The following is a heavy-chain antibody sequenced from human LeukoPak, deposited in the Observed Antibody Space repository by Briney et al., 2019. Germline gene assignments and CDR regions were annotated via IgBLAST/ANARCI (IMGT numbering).Heavy chain of an antibody. V-gene: IGHV3-20*04. D-gene: IGHD5-18*01. CDR1: GFTFDDYG. J-gene: IGHJ4*02. CDR3: AFYSYGYRDFDY. CDR2: INWNGGST. Sequence: GGSLRLSCAASGFTFDDYGMSWVRHAPGKGLEWVSGINWNGGSTGYADSVKGRFTISRDNAKNSLYLQMNSLRAEDTALYYCAFYSYGYRDFDYWGQGTLVTVSS.